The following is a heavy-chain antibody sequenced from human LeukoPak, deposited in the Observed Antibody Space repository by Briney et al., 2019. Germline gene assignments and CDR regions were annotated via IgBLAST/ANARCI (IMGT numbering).Heavy chain of an antibody. CDR3: ARFGPSGSYYRTFDY. D-gene: IGHD1-26*01. CDR2: IYYSGST. CDR1: GGSISSYY. Sequence: SETLSLTCTVSGGSISSYYWSWIRQPPGKGLEWIGYIYYSGSTNYNPSLKSRLTISVDTSKNQFSLKLSSVTAADTAVYYCARFGPSGSYYRTFDYWGQGTLVTVSS. V-gene: IGHV4-59*08. J-gene: IGHJ4*02.